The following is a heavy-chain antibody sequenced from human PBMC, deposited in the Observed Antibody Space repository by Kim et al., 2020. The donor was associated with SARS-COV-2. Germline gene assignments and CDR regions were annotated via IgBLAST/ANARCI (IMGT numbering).Heavy chain of an antibody. CDR2: ISSSSSTI. Sequence: GGSLRLSCAASGFTFSSYSMNWVRQAPGKGLEWVSYISSSSSTIYYADSVKGRFTISRDNAKNSLYLQMNSLRDEDTAVYYCARDSRPWELLTPFDYYYYGMDVWGQGTTVTVSS. J-gene: IGHJ6*02. CDR3: ARDSRPWELLTPFDYYYYGMDV. V-gene: IGHV3-48*02. D-gene: IGHD1-26*01. CDR1: GFTFSSYS.